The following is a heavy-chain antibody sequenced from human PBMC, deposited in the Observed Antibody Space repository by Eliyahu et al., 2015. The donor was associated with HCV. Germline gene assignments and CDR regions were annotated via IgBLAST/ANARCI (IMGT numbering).Heavy chain of an antibody. CDR1: VGSFSGYY. D-gene: IGHD5-18*01. V-gene: IGHV4-34*02. Sequence: QVQLQQWGAGLLKPSETLSLTCAVYVGSFSGYYWTWIRQPPGKGLEWIGEIDHTGGTNYNPSLRSRVTMSVDTSKNQFSLKLTSVTAADTAVXYCARGDTSYIDPWGQGTLVTVSS. CDR3: ARGDTSYIDP. CDR2: IDHTGGT. J-gene: IGHJ5*02.